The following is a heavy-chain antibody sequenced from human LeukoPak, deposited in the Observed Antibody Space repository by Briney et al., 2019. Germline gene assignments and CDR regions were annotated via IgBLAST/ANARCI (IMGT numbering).Heavy chain of an antibody. J-gene: IGHJ4*02. Sequence: PGGSLRLSCAASGFTFSSYAMSWVRQAPGKGLEWVSAISGSGGSTYYADSVKGRFTISRDNSKNTLYLQMNTLRAEDTAVYYCAKVKMATIGPYSDYWGQGTLVTVSS. V-gene: IGHV3-23*01. D-gene: IGHD5-24*01. CDR3: AKVKMATIGPYSDY. CDR2: ISGSGGST. CDR1: GFTFSSYA.